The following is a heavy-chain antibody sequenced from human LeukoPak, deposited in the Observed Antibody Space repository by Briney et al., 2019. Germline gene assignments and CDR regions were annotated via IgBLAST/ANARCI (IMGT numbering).Heavy chain of an antibody. J-gene: IGHJ4*02. CDR2: ISSSSSYI. D-gene: IGHD4-23*01. V-gene: IGHV3-21*01. Sequence: GGSLRLSCAVSGFTFSNYWMSWVRQAPGKGLEWVSSISSSSSYIYYADSVKGRFTISRDNAKNSLYLQMNSLRAEDTAVYYCARDRLRWPKIDYWGQGTLVTVSS. CDR3: ARDRLRWPKIDY. CDR1: GFTFSNYW.